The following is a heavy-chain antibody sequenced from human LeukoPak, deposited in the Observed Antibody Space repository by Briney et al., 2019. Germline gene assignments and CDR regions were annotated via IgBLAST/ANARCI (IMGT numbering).Heavy chain of an antibody. CDR3: ARVWGTVVLDY. V-gene: IGHV3-9*01. Sequence: GRSLRLSCAASGFTFDDYAMHWVRQAPGKGLEWVSGISWNSGSIGYADSVKGRFTISGDNAKNSLYLQMNSLRAEDTAVYYCARVWGTVVLDYWGQGTLVTVSS. D-gene: IGHD4-23*01. J-gene: IGHJ4*02. CDR1: GFTFDDYA. CDR2: ISWNSGSI.